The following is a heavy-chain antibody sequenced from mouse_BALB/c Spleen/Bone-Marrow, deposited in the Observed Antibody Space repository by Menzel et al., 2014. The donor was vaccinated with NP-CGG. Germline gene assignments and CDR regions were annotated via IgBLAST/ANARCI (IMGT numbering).Heavy chain of an antibody. V-gene: IGHV5-17*02. D-gene: IGHD4-1*01. CDR1: GFTFSSFG. Sequence: EVNVVESGGGLVQPGGSRKLSCAASGFTFSSFGMHWVRQAPEKGLEWVAYISSGSSTIFYADTVKGRFTVSRDNPKNTLFLQMTSLRSEETAMYYCTRGGNWDDFDYWGQGTTLTVSS. CDR2: ISSGSSTI. J-gene: IGHJ2*01. CDR3: TRGGNWDDFDY.